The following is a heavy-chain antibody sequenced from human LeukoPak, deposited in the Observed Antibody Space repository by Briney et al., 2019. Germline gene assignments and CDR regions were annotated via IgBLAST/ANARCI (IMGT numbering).Heavy chain of an antibody. Sequence: ASVKVSCKVSGYTLTELSMHWVRQAPGKGLEWMGGFDPEDGETIYAPKFQGRVTMTEDTSTDTAYMELSSLRSEDTAVYCCATGYYYDSSVRGNDYWGQGTLVTVSS. CDR2: FDPEDGET. D-gene: IGHD3-22*01. CDR1: GYTLTELS. J-gene: IGHJ4*02. V-gene: IGHV1-24*01. CDR3: ATGYYYDSSVRGNDY.